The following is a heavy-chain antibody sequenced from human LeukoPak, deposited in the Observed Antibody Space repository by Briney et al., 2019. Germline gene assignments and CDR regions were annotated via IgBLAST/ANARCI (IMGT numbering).Heavy chain of an antibody. D-gene: IGHD1-26*01. Sequence: GGSLRLSCAASGFTFSTYGMHWVRQAPGKGLEWVAVISDDGSNKYYADSVKGRFTISRDNSKNTLYLQMNSLKTEDTAVYYCTTEGVGATIFSGCAYWGQGTLVTVSS. J-gene: IGHJ4*02. CDR1: GFTFSTYG. CDR3: TTEGVGATIFSGCAY. CDR2: ISDDGSNK. V-gene: IGHV3-30*03.